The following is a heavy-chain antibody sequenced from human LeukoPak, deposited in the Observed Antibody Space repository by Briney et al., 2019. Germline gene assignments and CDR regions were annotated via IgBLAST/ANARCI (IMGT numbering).Heavy chain of an antibody. CDR3: TSLGYCSGGSCYYAFDI. CDR1: GYTFTSYY. V-gene: IGHV1-46*03. J-gene: IGHJ3*02. Sequence: ASVKVSCKASGYTFTSYYMHWVRQAPGQGLEWMGIINPSGSSTSYAQKFQGRVTMTRDMSTSTVYMELSSLRSEDTAVYYCTSLGYCSGGSCYYAFDIWGQGTMVTVSS. CDR2: INPSGSST. D-gene: IGHD2-15*01.